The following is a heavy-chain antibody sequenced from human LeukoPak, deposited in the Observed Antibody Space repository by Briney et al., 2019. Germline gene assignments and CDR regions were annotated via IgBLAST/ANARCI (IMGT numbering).Heavy chain of an antibody. J-gene: IGHJ4*02. Sequence: GGSLRLSCAASGFTFSSYSMNWVRQAPGKGLEWVSSISSSSSYIYYADSVKGRFTISRDNAKNSLYLQMNSLRAEDTAVCYCARETAVGSLFDYWGQGTLVTVSS. CDR1: GFTFSSYS. D-gene: IGHD3-10*01. CDR3: ARETAVGSLFDY. CDR2: ISSSSSYI. V-gene: IGHV3-21*01.